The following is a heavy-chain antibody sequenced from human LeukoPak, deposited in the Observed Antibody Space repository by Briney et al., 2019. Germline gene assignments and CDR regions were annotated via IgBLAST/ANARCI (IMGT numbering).Heavy chain of an antibody. V-gene: IGHV4-34*01. CDR1: GGSFSGYY. D-gene: IGHD3-22*01. CDR2: INHSGST. Sequence: PSETLSLTCAVYGGSFSGYYWSWIRQPPGKGLEWIGEINHSGSTNYNPSLKSRVTISVDTSKNQFSLKLSSVTAADTAVYYCARGLSSGYLEPGLSGQAPDYWGQGTLVTVSS. CDR3: ARGLSSGYLEPGLSGQAPDY. J-gene: IGHJ4*02.